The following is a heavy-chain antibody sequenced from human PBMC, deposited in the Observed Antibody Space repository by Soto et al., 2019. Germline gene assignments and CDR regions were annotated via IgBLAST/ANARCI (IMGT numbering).Heavy chain of an antibody. CDR1: GFTFSSYS. CDR2: ISSSSSYI. D-gene: IGHD3-22*01. Sequence: GGSLRLSCAASGFTFSSYSMNWVRQAPGKGLEWVSSISSSSSYIYYADSVKGRFTISRDNAKNSLYLQMNSLRAEDTAVYYCARDRSYFLITPHTWFDPWGQGTLVTVSS. CDR3: ARDRSYFLITPHTWFDP. V-gene: IGHV3-21*01. J-gene: IGHJ5*02.